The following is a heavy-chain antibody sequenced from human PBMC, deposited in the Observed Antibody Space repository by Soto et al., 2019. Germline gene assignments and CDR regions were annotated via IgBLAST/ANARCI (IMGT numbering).Heavy chain of an antibody. D-gene: IGHD4-17*01. Sequence: ASVKVSCKASGYTFTSYDINWVRQATGQGLEWMGWMNPNSGNTDYAQKFQGRVTMTRDTSISTAYMELSRLRSDDTAVYYCARDLTTVTTCFDYWGQGTLVTVSS. J-gene: IGHJ4*02. CDR2: MNPNSGNT. V-gene: IGHV1-8*01. CDR3: ARDLTTVTTCFDY. CDR1: GYTFTSYD.